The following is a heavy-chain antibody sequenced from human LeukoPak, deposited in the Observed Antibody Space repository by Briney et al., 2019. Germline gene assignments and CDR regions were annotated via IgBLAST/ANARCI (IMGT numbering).Heavy chain of an antibody. CDR2: VSASGAQT. CDR1: GFTFTNFV. D-gene: IGHD2-15*01. J-gene: IGHJ4*01. CDR3: AKGHRLCTSGNCNSQVDY. Sequence: GGSLRLSCAASGFTFTNFVMSWVRQAPGKGLEWISTVSASGAQTYFADSVKGRFTISRDNSKNTLYLQMYSLRVEDTTTYYCAKGHRLCTSGNCNSQVDYWGHGTLVTVSP. V-gene: IGHV3-23*01.